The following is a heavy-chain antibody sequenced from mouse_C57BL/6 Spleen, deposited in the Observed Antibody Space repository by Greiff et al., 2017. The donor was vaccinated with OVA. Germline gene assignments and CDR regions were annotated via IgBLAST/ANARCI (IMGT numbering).Heavy chain of an antibody. J-gene: IGHJ3*01. Sequence: QVQLKQPGAELVRPGTSVKLSCKASGYTFTSYWMHWVKQRPGQGLEWIGVIDPSDSYTNYNQKFKGKATLTVDTSSSTAYMQLSSLTSGGSAIYYCARDYYGSSSAWFAYWGQGTLVTVSA. D-gene: IGHD1-1*01. V-gene: IGHV1-59*01. CDR2: IDPSDSYT. CDR1: GYTFTSYW. CDR3: ARDYYGSSSAWFAY.